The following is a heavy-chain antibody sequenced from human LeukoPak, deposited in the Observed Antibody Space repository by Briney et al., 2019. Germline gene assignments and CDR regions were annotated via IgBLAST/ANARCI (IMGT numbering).Heavy chain of an antibody. CDR2: ISSSGSTI. J-gene: IGHJ4*02. Sequence: PGGSLRLSCAASGFTFSSYEMNWVRQAPGKGLEWVSYISSSGSTIYYADSVKGRFTISRDNAKNSLYLQMNSLRAEDTAVYYCAIFSLDSSWYLGDYWGQGTQVTVSS. CDR1: GFTFSSYE. CDR3: AIFSLDSSWYLGDY. V-gene: IGHV3-48*03. D-gene: IGHD6-13*01.